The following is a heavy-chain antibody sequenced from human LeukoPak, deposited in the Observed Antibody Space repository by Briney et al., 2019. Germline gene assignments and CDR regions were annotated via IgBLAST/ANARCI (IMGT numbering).Heavy chain of an antibody. CDR3: AQGENWDRLDY. Sequence: ASVKVSCKASGYTFTSYYMHWVRQAPGQGLEWVGIINPSGGSTSYAQKFQGRVTMTRDMSTSTVYMELSSPRSEDTAVYYCAQGENWDRLDYWGQGTLVTVSS. CDR2: INPSGGST. D-gene: IGHD7-27*01. V-gene: IGHV1-46*01. CDR1: GYTFTSYY. J-gene: IGHJ4*02.